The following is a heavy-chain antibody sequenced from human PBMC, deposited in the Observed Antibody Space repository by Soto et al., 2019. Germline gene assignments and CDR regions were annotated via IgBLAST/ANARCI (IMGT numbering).Heavy chain of an antibody. J-gene: IGHJ5*02. CDR3: ARAGGSSWYEYDWFDP. D-gene: IGHD6-13*01. CDR2: IFSNDEK. V-gene: IGHV2-26*01. Sequence: QVTLKESGPVLVKPTETLTLTCTVSGFSLSNARMGVSWIRQPPGKALEWLAHIFSNDEKSYSTSLKSRLTICEDTPKSQVVLTMTSMDPVDTAAYYCARAGGSSWYEYDWFDPWGQGSLVTVSS. CDR1: GFSLSNARMG.